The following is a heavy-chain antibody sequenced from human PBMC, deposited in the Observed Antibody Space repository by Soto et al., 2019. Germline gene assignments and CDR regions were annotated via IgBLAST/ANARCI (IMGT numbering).Heavy chain of an antibody. CDR2: IVVGSGNT. CDR3: AAGLYYDFWSGLDMRYYYYMDV. V-gene: IGHV1-58*02. CDR1: GFTFPSSA. Sequence: SVKVSCKASGFTFPSSAMQWVRQARGQRLEWIGWIVVGSGNTNYAQKFQERVTITRDMSTSTAYMELSSLRSEDTAVYYCAAGLYYDFWSGLDMRYYYYMDVWGKGTTVTVSS. J-gene: IGHJ6*03. D-gene: IGHD3-3*01.